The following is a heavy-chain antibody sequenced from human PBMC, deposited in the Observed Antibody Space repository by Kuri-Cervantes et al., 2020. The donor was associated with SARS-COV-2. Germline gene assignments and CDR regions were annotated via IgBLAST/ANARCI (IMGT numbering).Heavy chain of an antibody. Sequence: GESLKISCAASGFIFSTYGMNWVRQAPGKGLEWVSSLSSSSSYIYYADSVRGRFTISRDNARNSLHLQMNSLRVDDTAVYYCARDFRFGELTPIDAFDIWGQGTMVTVSS. CDR3: ARDFRFGELTPIDAFDI. J-gene: IGHJ3*02. CDR1: GFIFSTYG. D-gene: IGHD3-10*01. V-gene: IGHV3-21*01. CDR2: LSSSSSYI.